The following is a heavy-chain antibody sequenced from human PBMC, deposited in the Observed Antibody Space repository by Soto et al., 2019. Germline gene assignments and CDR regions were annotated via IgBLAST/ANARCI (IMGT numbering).Heavy chain of an antibody. CDR1: GYTFTSYG. V-gene: IGHV1-18*01. J-gene: IGHJ3*02. CDR3: ARDSFYDYDSSGHDAFDI. D-gene: IGHD3-22*01. CDR2: ISAYNGNT. Sequence: ASVKVSCKASGYTFTSYGISWVRQAPGQGLEWMGWISAYNGNTNYAQKLQGRVTMTTDTSTSTAYMELRSLRSDDTAVYYCARDSFYDYDSSGHDAFDIWGQGTMVTVSS.